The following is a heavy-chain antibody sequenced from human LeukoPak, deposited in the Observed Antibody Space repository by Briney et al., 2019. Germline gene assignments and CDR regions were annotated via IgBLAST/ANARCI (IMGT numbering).Heavy chain of an antibody. CDR2: ISSSSSYI. J-gene: IGHJ4*02. CDR3: AREHVNWYYFDY. D-gene: IGHD3-10*02. V-gene: IGHV3-21*01. Sequence: GGSLRLSCAASGFTFSSYSMNWVRQAPGKGLEWVSSISSSSSYIYYADSVKGRFTISRDNAKNSLYLQMNSLRAEDTAVYYCAREHVNWYYFDYRGQGTLVTVSS. CDR1: GFTFSSYS.